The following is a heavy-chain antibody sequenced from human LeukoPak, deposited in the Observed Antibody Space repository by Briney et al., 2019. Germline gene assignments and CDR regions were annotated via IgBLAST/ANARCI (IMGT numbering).Heavy chain of an antibody. V-gene: IGHV3-7*01. CDR3: ARREPVYYYYGMDV. CDR1: GFTFSSYW. D-gene: IGHD1-26*01. Sequence: PGGSLRLSCAASGFTFSSYWMSWVRQAPGKGLEWVANIKQDGSEKYYVDSVKGRFTISRDNAKNSLYLQMNSLRAEDTAVYYCARREPVYYYYGMDVWGQGITVTVSS. J-gene: IGHJ6*02. CDR2: IKQDGSEK.